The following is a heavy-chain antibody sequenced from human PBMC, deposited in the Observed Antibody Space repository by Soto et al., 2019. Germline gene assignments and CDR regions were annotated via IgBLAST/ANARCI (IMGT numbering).Heavy chain of an antibody. CDR3: ANGRGSYYFLLVY. V-gene: IGHV3-23*01. J-gene: IGHJ4*02. Sequence: PGGSLRLSCAASGFTFSSYAMSWVRQAPGKGLEWVSAISGSGGSTYYADSVKGRFTISRDNSKNTLYLQMNSLRAEDTAVYYCANGRGSYYFLLVYWGQGTLVTVSS. CDR1: GFTFSSYA. CDR2: ISGSGGST. D-gene: IGHD1-26*01.